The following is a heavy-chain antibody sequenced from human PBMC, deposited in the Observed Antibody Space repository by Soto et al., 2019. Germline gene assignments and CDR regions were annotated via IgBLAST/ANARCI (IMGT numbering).Heavy chain of an antibody. J-gene: IGHJ4*02. D-gene: IGHD4-17*01. CDR2: ISAYNGNT. CDR1: GYTFTSYG. Sequence: ASVKVSCKASGYTFTSYGISWVRQAPGQGLEWMGWISAYNGNTNYAQKLQGRVTMTTDTSTSTAYMELSSLRSEDTAVYYCAADLASGGDYTLAAYRGQGTLVTVSS. V-gene: IGHV1-18*01. CDR3: AADLASGGDYTLAAY.